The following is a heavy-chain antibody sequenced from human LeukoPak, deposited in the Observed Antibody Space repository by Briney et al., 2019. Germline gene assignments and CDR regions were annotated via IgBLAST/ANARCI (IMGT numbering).Heavy chain of an antibody. V-gene: IGHV3-15*01. CDR1: GFTFSNAW. Sequence: GGSLRLSCAAPGFTFSNAWMSWVRQAPGKGLEWVGRIKSKTDGGTTDYAAPVKGRFTISRDDSKNTLYLQMNSLKTEDTAVYYCTATYSTSWYGAFDIWGQGTMVTVSS. D-gene: IGHD6-13*01. CDR3: TATYSTSWYGAFDI. CDR2: IKSKTDGGTT. J-gene: IGHJ3*02.